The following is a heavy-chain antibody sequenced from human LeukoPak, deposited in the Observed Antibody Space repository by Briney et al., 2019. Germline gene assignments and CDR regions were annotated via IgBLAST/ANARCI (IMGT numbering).Heavy chain of an antibody. J-gene: IGHJ6*03. V-gene: IGHV4-59*01. CDR1: GGSISSYY. D-gene: IGHD5-24*01. CDR2: VYFTGRT. CDR3: ARTGDGSNFYNYYYMDV. Sequence: ETLSLTRTVSGGSISSYYWSWIRKTPGKGLEWIGYVYFTGRTHYNPSLKSRATISVDMLNKEFSLTLTSVTAADTAVYFCARTGDGSNFYNYYYMDVWGKGTTVIVSS.